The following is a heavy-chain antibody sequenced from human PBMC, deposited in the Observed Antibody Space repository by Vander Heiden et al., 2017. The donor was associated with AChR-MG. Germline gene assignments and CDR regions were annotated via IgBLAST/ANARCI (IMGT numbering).Heavy chain of an antibody. V-gene: IGHV3-23*01. J-gene: IGHJ4*02. CDR3: AKGVILTPLGTNPADY. D-gene: IGHD3-16*01. CDR1: GFTFSSYA. CDR2: IRGSGGST. Sequence: EVQLLESGGGLVQPGGSLRLSCAASGFTFSSYAMTWVRQAPGKGVEWVSAIRGSGGSTYYADSVKGRFTISRDNSKNTLYLQMNSLRAEDTAVYDCAKGVILTPLGTNPADYWGQGTLVTVSS.